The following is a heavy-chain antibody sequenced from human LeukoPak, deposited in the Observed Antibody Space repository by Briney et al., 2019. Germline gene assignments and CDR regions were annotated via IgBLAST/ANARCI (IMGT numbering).Heavy chain of an antibody. Sequence: PSETLSLTCSVSGGSISSYYWNWIRRPPGKGLEWLGYINYSGGTNYNPSLKSRVTISLDLSKKQFSLKLTSVTAADTAVYYCARDRCYDSVCHPWGQGILVTVSS. D-gene: IGHD3-22*01. CDR1: GGSISSYY. V-gene: IGHV4-59*01. J-gene: IGHJ4*02. CDR2: INYSGGT. CDR3: ARDRCYDSVCHP.